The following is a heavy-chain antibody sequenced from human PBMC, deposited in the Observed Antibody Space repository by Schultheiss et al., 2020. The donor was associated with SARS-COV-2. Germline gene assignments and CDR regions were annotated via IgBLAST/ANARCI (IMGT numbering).Heavy chain of an antibody. Sequence: GESLKISCAASGFTFSSYGMHWVRQAPGKGLEWVAFIRYDGSNKYYADSVKGRFTISRDNAKNSLYLQMNSLRAEDTAVYYCAADDYEPLAHQTLNWFDPWGQGTLVTVSS. CDR3: AADDYEPLAHQTLNWFDP. J-gene: IGHJ5*02. CDR2: IRYDGSNK. V-gene: IGHV3-30*02. D-gene: IGHD4-17*01. CDR1: GFTFSSYG.